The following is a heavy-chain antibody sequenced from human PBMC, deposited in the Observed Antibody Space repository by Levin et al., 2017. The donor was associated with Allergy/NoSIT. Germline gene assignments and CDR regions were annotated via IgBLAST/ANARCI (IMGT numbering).Heavy chain of an antibody. D-gene: IGHD2-21*02. CDR1: GVSVSSGSSY. V-gene: IGHV4-61*01. CDR3: ARVRGDDNYYFDL. J-gene: IGHJ4*02. CDR2: IDDRGST. Sequence: SETLSLTCTVSGVSVSSGSSYWSWIRQTPGKGLEWIAYIDDRGSTDYNPSLTGRATISLDTSKNQFSLRLRSIPPADTAVYYCARVRGDDNYYFDLWGQGILVAVSS.